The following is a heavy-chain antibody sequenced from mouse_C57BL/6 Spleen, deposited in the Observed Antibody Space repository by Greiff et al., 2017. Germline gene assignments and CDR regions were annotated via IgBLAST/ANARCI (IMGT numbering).Heavy chain of an antibody. Sequence: VQLQQPGAELVKPGASVKLSCKASGYTFTSYWMHWVKQRPGQGLEWIGMIHPNSGSTNYNEKFKSKATLTVDKSSSTAYMQLSSLTSEDSAVYYCARRVYDSWFAYWGQGTLVTVSA. D-gene: IGHD2-4*01. V-gene: IGHV1-64*01. CDR2: IHPNSGST. CDR3: ARRVYDSWFAY. J-gene: IGHJ3*01. CDR1: GYTFTSYW.